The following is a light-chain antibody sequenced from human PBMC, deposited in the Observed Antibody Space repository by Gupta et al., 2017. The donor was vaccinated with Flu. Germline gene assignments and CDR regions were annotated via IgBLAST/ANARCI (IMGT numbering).Light chain of an antibody. CDR3: RQALQTAGT. Sequence: DIVMTQSPLPLPVTPGEPASISCRSSQSLLHSNGYNYLDWYLQKPGQSPQLLIYLGSNRASGVPDRFSGSRSGTDFTLKISRVEAEDVGVYYCRQALQTAGTFGHGTNVDIK. J-gene: IGKJ3*01. CDR1: QSLLHSNGYNY. V-gene: IGKV2-28*01. CDR2: LGS.